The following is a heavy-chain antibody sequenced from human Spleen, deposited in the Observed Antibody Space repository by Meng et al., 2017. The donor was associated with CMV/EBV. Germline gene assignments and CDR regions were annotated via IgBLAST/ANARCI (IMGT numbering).Heavy chain of an antibody. J-gene: IGHJ4*02. Sequence: GESLKISCAASGFTFSNYWMTWVRQAPGKGLEWVATLNQDGSQKYYVDSVKGRFTVSKDNAKNSLSLQMSSLRVEDTAVYYCATDTGSHWGQGTLVTVSS. D-gene: IGHD3-10*01. CDR1: GFTFSNYW. CDR2: LNQDGSQK. CDR3: ATDTGSH. V-gene: IGHV3-7*01.